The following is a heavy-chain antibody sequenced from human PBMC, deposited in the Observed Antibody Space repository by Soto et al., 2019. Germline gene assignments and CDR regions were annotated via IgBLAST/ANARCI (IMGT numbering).Heavy chain of an antibody. Sequence: GGSLRLSCAASGFTVSSNYMTWVRQAPGKGLEWVSLIQSGGRTYYAGSVKGRFTISRDNSKNTLFLQMNSLRVEDTAVYYCGRDDVHCSGGRCYGVPMDVWGKGTKVTVSS. CDR2: IQSGGRT. CDR3: GRDDVHCSGGRCYGVPMDV. CDR1: GFTVSSNY. V-gene: IGHV3-66*01. J-gene: IGHJ6*03. D-gene: IGHD2-15*01.